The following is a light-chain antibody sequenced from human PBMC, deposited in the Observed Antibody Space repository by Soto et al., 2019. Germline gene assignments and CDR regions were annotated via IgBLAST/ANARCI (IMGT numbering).Light chain of an antibody. CDR2: GIS. CDR1: QSVTSN. J-gene: IGKJ1*01. CDR3: QQYNTWPRT. V-gene: IGKV3D-15*01. Sequence: EVVMTQSPATLSVSPGEGATLSCRASQSVTSNYLAWYQQKPGKAPRLLIHGISNRATGVPDRFSGSGSGTDFTLTISSLEPEDFGLYYCQQYNTWPRTFGQGTKVDIK.